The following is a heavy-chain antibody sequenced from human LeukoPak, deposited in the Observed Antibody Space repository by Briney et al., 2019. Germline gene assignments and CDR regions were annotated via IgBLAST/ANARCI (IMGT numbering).Heavy chain of an antibody. CDR1: GGTFSSYA. CDR3: STVEAAAGNPFDY. Sequence: GASVNVSCKASGGTFSSYAISWVRQAPGQGREWMGGIIPIFGTANHTQKFQGRVTITADESTSTAYMELSRLRSEDTAVYSCSTVEAAAGNPFDYWGQGTLVTVSS. V-gene: IGHV1-69*13. CDR2: IIPIFGTA. D-gene: IGHD6-13*01. J-gene: IGHJ4*02.